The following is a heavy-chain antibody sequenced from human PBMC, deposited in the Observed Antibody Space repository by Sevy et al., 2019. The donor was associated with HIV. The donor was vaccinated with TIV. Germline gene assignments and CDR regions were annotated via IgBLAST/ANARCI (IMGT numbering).Heavy chain of an antibody. CDR1: GFIFTDYL. Sequence: GGSLRLTCAASGFIFTDYLMTWFRHTPERGLGWVATIFQTGGDKYYVDSVKGRFTISRDNAKKSLYLQMNDLRAEDTAVYYCARGSTGNGWQVDYWSQGTLVTVSS. CDR2: IFQTGGDK. CDR3: ARGSTGNGWQVDY. V-gene: IGHV3-7*02. J-gene: IGHJ4*02. D-gene: IGHD6-19*01.